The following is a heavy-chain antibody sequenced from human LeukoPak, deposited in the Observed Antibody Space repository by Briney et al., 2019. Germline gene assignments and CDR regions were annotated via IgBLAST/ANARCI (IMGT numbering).Heavy chain of an antibody. CDR3: ARGGHTNYDFWSGDPVVIRGVRAFGI. CDR1: GGSISSSSYY. J-gene: IGHJ3*02. CDR2: IYYSGST. D-gene: IGHD3-3*01. Sequence: PSETLSLTCTVSGGSISSSSYYWGWIRQPPGKGLEWIGSIYYSGSTYYNPSLKSRVTISVDTSKNQFSLKLSSVTAADTAVYYCARGGHTNYDFWSGDPVVIRGVRAFGIWGQGTMVTVSS. V-gene: IGHV4-39*07.